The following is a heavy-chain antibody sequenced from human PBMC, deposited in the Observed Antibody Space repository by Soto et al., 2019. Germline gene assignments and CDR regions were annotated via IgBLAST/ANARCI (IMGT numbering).Heavy chain of an antibody. Sequence: PSETLSLTCAVYGGSFSGYIWSWIRQPPGKGLQWIGQINHSGSANYNPSLKSRVTISVHTSNSQFSLELSSVTAADTAVYYCARGLISGSHYSGGWYYFDYWGQGTRVTVSS. V-gene: IGHV4-34*01. J-gene: IGHJ4*02. CDR1: GGSFSGYI. CDR3: ARGLISGSHYSGGWYYFDY. D-gene: IGHD1-26*01. CDR2: INHSGSA.